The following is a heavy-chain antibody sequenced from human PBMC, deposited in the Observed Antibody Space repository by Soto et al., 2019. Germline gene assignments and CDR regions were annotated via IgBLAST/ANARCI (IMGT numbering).Heavy chain of an antibody. Sequence: QVHLVESGGGVVQPGRSLRLSCAASGFTFSKYSMHWVRQAPGKGLEWVAVISHDGTNQRYADSVKGRFTTSRDNFKNTLALQMNSLRAEDTARDYGARGGVDQLPPGEFDHWGQGTLVTVSS. CDR3: ARGGVDQLPPGEFDH. CDR2: ISHDGTNQ. V-gene: IGHV3-30-3*01. D-gene: IGHD2-2*01. CDR1: GFTFSKYS. J-gene: IGHJ4*02.